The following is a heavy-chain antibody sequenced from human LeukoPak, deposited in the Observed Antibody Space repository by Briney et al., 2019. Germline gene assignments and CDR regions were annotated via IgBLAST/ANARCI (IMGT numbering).Heavy chain of an antibody. CDR1: GLTLSIHR. J-gene: IGHJ4*02. Sequence: PGGSLTLLCAPSGLTLSIHRAHWVRQAPGRGLVWVSRLNEDGRITNYADSGKGRFTITRDNAKNTVYLNMNSLRAEVSAGYYCARGGVVPGYWGKGTLVTVSS. V-gene: IGHV3-74*01. CDR3: ARGGVVPGY. CDR2: LNEDGRIT. D-gene: IGHD3-3*01.